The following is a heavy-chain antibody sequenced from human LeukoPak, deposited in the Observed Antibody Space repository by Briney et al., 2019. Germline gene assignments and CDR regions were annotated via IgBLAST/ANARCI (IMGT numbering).Heavy chain of an antibody. D-gene: IGHD2-2*01. CDR3: ARDRGQLLPLRDAFDI. CDR2: ISSSSSYI. V-gene: IGHV3-21*01. J-gene: IGHJ3*02. CDR1: GFTFSSYS. Sequence: PGGSLRLSCAASGFTFSSYSMNWVRQAPGKGLELVSSISSSSSYIYSADSVKGRFTISRDNAKNSLYLQMNSLRAEDTAVYYCARDRGQLLPLRDAFDIWGQGTMVTVSS.